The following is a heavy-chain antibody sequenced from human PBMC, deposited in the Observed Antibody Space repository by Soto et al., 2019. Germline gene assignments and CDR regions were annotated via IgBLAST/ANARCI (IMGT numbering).Heavy chain of an antibody. J-gene: IGHJ4*02. D-gene: IGHD6-19*01. Sequence: QVQLQESGPGLVKPSDTLSLTCTVSGASISNYYWSWIRQPPGKGLEWIGFGSSNYNPSLKSRVTISWDASKNQVSLKVSSVTAADTAVYYCARILRDSNGWYHHDSWGQGALVTVSS. CDR1: GASISNYY. V-gene: IGHV4-59*07. CDR3: ARILRDSNGWYHHDS. CDR2: GSS.